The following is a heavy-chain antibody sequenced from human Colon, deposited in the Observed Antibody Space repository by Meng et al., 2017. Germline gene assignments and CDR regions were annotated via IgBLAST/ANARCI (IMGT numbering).Heavy chain of an antibody. CDR2: IYYSGTT. D-gene: IGHD6-19*01. Sequence: HRHESGPGPVQPADTLALPCTGAGGSISNYYWSWIRQPPGTGLEWIGYIYYSGTTNYNPSLKSRVTISIDTSKNQFSLKLNSVTAADTAVYYCAGDSSGYNWLDPWGQGTLVTVSS. V-gene: IGHV4-59*01. J-gene: IGHJ5*02. CDR3: AGDSSGYNWLDP. CDR1: GGSISNYY.